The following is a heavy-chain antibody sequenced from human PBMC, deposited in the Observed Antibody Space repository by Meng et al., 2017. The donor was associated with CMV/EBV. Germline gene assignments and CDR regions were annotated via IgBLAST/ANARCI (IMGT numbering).Heavy chain of an antibody. Sequence: SVKVSCKASGGTFSSYAISWVRQAPGQGREWMGGIIPIFGTANYAQKFQGRVTITTDESTSTAYMELSSLRSEDTAVYYCAREGQSGVPAAIYGFWFDPWGQGTLVTVSS. J-gene: IGHJ5*02. CDR3: AREGQSGVPAAIYGFWFDP. D-gene: IGHD2-2*02. CDR1: GGTFSSYA. V-gene: IGHV1-69*05. CDR2: IIPIFGTA.